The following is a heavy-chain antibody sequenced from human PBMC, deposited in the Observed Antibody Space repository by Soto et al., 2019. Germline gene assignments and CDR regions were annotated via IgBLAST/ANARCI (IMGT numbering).Heavy chain of an antibody. Sequence: SETLSLTCAVYGGSFSGYYWSWIRQPPGKGLEWIGEINHSGSTNYNPSLKSRVTISVDTSENQFSLKLSSVTAADTAVYYCARGPYCGGDCYPPKSDYYFDYWGQGTLVTVSS. J-gene: IGHJ4*02. CDR1: GGSFSGYY. CDR2: INHSGST. D-gene: IGHD2-21*02. CDR3: ARGPYCGGDCYPPKSDYYFDY. V-gene: IGHV4-34*01.